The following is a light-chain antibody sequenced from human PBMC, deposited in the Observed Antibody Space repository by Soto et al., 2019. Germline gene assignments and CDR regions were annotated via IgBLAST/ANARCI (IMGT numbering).Light chain of an antibody. Sequence: QSALTQPPSSSVTPGQRVTISCSGSSSNIGSNSVNWYQQLPGTAPKLLIYSNDRRPSGVPDRFSGSKSGTSASLAISGLQSEDEADYYCAAWDDSLNGYVFGTGTKSPS. CDR3: AAWDDSLNGYV. V-gene: IGLV1-44*01. CDR2: SND. J-gene: IGLJ1*01. CDR1: SSNIGSNS.